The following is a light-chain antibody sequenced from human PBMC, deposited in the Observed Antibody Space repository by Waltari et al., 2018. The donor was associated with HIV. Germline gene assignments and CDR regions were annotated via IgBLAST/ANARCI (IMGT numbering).Light chain of an antibody. CDR3: QQAHSFPHT. J-gene: IGKJ4*01. CDR2: SSS. Sequence: DIQMAQSPSSVTASVGDGVTIQCRTSQMIGSSLAWYQQQPGKGPKLLIYSSSRLDTGVPSRFVGSGSGAYFTLSISNLQPEDSATYYCQQAHSFPHTFGGGTKV. CDR1: QMIGSS. V-gene: IGKV1-12*01.